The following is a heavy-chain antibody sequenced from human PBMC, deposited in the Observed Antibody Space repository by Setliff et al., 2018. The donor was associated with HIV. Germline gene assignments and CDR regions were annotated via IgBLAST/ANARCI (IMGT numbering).Heavy chain of an antibody. CDR3: ARGSDCDATTCGDYYYMDV. V-gene: IGHV4-59*12. J-gene: IGHJ6*03. D-gene: IGHD2-2*01. CDR1: GGSITGYY. Sequence: SETLSLTCTVSGGSITGYYWSWFRKPPGKGLEWIGWIYYSGNTRYNPSLKSRVTMSLDTSKNQLSLTLTSVTAADTAVYYCARGSDCDATTCGDYYYMDVWGKGTTVTVSS. CDR2: IYYSGNT.